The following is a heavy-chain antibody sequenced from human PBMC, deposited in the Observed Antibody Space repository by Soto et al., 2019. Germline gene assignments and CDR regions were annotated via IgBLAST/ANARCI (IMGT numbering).Heavy chain of an antibody. D-gene: IGHD6-19*01. V-gene: IGHV1-18*01. Sequence: QVQLVQSGGEVKKPGASMKVSCKASGYTFATYVVSWVRQAPGRGLEWVGWVSAINGATSSAQNFQDRLIMTTDTSTSTAYRELRSLISDDTAIYYCTRGKSIAVPEGPWGQGTLVTVSS. J-gene: IGHJ5*02. CDR2: VSAINGAT. CDR3: TRGKSIAVPEGP. CDR1: GYTFATYV.